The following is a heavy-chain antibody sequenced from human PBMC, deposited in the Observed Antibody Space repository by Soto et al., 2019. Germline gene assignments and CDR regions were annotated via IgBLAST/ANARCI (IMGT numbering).Heavy chain of an antibody. CDR1: GGSISSGGYS. CDR2: IYHSASI. CDR3: ARLPMSGSHVLDY. Sequence: LQLQESGSGLVKPSQTLSLTCAVSGGSISSGGYSWNWIRQPPGNGLGWIGYIYHSASIYYYPSLKSRGTLTLEMSKIQYPWKLSSVTSSVTAVYYCARLPMSGSHVLDYLGQGVVVTVS. V-gene: IGHV4-30-2*01. J-gene: IGHJ4*02. D-gene: IGHD3-10*01.